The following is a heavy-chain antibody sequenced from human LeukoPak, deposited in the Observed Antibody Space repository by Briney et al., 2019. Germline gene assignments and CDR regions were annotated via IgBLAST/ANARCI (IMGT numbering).Heavy chain of an antibody. V-gene: IGHV4-59*01. Sequence: SETLSLTCTVSGGSISGYYWSWIRQPPGKGLEWIGYIYYSGSTNYNPSLKSRVTVSVDTSKNQFSLKLSSVTAADTAVYYCARGYPLDWNYFDYWGQGTLVTVSS. CDR3: ARGYPLDWNYFDY. D-gene: IGHD3/OR15-3a*01. CDR2: IYYSGST. J-gene: IGHJ4*02. CDR1: GGSISGYY.